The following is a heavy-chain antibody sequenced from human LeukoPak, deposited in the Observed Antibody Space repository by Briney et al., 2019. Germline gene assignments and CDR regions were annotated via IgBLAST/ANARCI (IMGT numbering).Heavy chain of an antibody. V-gene: IGHV4-30-4*01. J-gene: IGHJ4*02. CDR3: ASTKRGKYCSSTSCYIFDY. CDR1: GGSISSGDYY. CDR2: IYYSGST. Sequence: SQTLSLTCTVSGGSISSGDYYWSWIRQPPGKGLEWIGYIYYSGSTYYNPSLKSRVTISVDTSKNQFSLKLSSVTAADTAVYYCASTKRGKYCSSTSCYIFDYWGQGTLVTVS. D-gene: IGHD2-2*02.